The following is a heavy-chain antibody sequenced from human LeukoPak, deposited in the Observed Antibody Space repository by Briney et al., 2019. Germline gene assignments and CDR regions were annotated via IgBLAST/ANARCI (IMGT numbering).Heavy chain of an antibody. D-gene: IGHD2-2*01. Sequence: GSLRLPRSALGFHFNSYSLKLVRQAPGEGVEGVSYINSSSSTIYYADSVKGRFTISRDNAKNSLYLQMNSLRAEDTAVYYCAGAPGCSSTSCPYLDYWGQGTLVTVSS. J-gene: IGHJ4*02. V-gene: IGHV3-48*01. CDR2: INSSSSTI. CDR3: AGAPGCSSTSCPYLDY. CDR1: GFHFNSYS.